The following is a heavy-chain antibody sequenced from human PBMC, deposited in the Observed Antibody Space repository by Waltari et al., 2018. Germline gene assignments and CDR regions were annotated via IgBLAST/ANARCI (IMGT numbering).Heavy chain of an antibody. CDR1: GGSISSSSYY. CDR3: ARAGLNNYYDSSGYFSPFDY. V-gene: IGHV4-39*07. D-gene: IGHD3-22*01. CDR2: IYYSGST. J-gene: IGHJ4*02. Sequence: QLQLQESGPGLVKPSETLSLTCTVSGGSISSSSYYWGWIRQPPGKGLEWIGSIYYSGSTYYNPSLKSRVTISVDTSKNQFSLKLSSVTAADTAVYYCARAGLNNYYDSSGYFSPFDYWGQGTLVTVSS.